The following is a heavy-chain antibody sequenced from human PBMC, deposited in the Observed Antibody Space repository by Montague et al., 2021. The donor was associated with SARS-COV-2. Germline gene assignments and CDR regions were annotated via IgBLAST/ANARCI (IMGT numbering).Heavy chain of an antibody. Sequence: SETLSLTCTVSGGSISSTDHFWGWIRQPPGKGLEWIGSIYYTGSTFYTPSLKSRVTISVDTSKNEFSLKLISVTATATAVYYCARNEEGYGYFDLWGRGTLVTVSS. V-gene: IGHV4-39*01. CDR3: ARNEEGYGYFDL. J-gene: IGHJ2*01. CDR2: IYYTGST. D-gene: IGHD1-1*01. CDR1: GGSISSTDHF.